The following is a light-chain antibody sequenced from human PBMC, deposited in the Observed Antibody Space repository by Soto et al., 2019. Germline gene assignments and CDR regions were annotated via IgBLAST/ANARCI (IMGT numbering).Light chain of an antibody. V-gene: IGKV1-5*01. Sequence: DIQMTQSPSTLSASVGDRVTITCRASQSISGWLAWYQQRPGKAPNLLIFDVSSLESGVPSRFSGSGYGTEFTLTISSLQPDDFATYYCQHYDSYPITCGQGTGLEIK. CDR3: QHYDSYPIT. CDR1: QSISGW. J-gene: IGKJ5*01. CDR2: DVS.